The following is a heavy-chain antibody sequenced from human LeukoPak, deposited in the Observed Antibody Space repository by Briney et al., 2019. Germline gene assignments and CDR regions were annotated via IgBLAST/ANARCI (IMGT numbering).Heavy chain of an antibody. J-gene: IGHJ4*02. CDR1: GGSISSYY. CDR3: ARIWVPYYYGSGSSGYYFDY. D-gene: IGHD3-10*01. Sequence: PSETLSLTCTVSGGSISSYYWSWIRQPAGKGLEWIGRIYTSGSTNYNPSLKSRVTMSVDTSKNQFSLKLSSVTAADTAVYYCARIWVPYYYGSGSSGYYFDYWGQGTLVTVSS. CDR2: IYTSGST. V-gene: IGHV4-4*07.